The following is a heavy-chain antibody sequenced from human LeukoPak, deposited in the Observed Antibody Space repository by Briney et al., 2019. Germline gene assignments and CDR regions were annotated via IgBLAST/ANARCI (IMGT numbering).Heavy chain of an antibody. Sequence: GGSLRLSCAASGFTFSSYSMNWVRQAPGKGLEWVSSISSSSSYIYYADSVKGRFTISRDNAKNSLYLQMNSLRAEDTAVYYCARSDDSSGYYSNYWGQGTLVTVSS. CDR2: ISSSSSYI. CDR1: GFTFSSYS. J-gene: IGHJ4*02. D-gene: IGHD3-22*01. V-gene: IGHV3-21*01. CDR3: ARSDDSSGYYSNY.